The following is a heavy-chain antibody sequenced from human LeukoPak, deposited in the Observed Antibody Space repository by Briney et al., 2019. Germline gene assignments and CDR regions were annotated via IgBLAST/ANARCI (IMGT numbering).Heavy chain of an antibody. J-gene: IGHJ4*02. CDR1: GFTFSSYA. D-gene: IGHD6-13*01. CDR2: IGDIGGS. V-gene: IGHV3-23*01. Sequence: PGGSLRLFCAASGFTFSSYAMNWVRQAPGKGLEWVSAIGDIGGSFYADSVKGRFTISRDNSKNTVYLQMNSLGAEDTAVYYCAKLVASGTSRNFDYWGQGALVTVSS. CDR3: AKLVASGTSRNFDY.